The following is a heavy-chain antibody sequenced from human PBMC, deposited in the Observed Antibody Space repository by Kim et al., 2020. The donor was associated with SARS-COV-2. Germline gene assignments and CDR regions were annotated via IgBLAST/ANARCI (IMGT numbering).Heavy chain of an antibody. CDR2: ISSSGSTI. Sequence: GGSLRLSCAASGFTFSDYYMSWIRQAPGKGLEWVSYISSSGSTIYYADSVKGRFTISRDNAKNSLYLQMNSLRAEDTAVDYCARDFVPVMAVAGYDYWGQGTLVTVSS. D-gene: IGHD6-19*01. V-gene: IGHV3-11*01. J-gene: IGHJ4*02. CDR3: ARDFVPVMAVAGYDY. CDR1: GFTFSDYY.